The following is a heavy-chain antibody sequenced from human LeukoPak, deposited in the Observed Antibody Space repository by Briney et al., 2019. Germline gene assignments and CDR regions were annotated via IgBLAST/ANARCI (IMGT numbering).Heavy chain of an antibody. J-gene: IGHJ3*02. V-gene: IGHV3-48*01. Sequence: GGSLRLSCAASGFTFSGFGMNWVRQAPGRGLECLSYISSTSRTIYYADSVKGRFTISRDNSKNTLYLQMNSLRAEDTAMYYCARDTQSSGSYPGAFDIWGQGTMVTVSS. CDR1: GFTFSGFG. D-gene: IGHD3-10*01. CDR2: ISSTSRTI. CDR3: ARDTQSSGSYPGAFDI.